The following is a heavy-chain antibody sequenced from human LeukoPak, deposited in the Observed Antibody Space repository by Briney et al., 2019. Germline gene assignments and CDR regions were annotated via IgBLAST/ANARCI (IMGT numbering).Heavy chain of an antibody. Sequence: GGSLRLSCAASGFTFSSYAMSWVRQAPGKGLEWVSAISGSGGSTYYADSVKGRFTISRDNSKNTLYLQMNSLRAEDTAVYYCARSAKSSHSTYSVVVPAAMRGDYYYYYGMDVWGIGTTVTVSS. D-gene: IGHD2-2*01. J-gene: IGHJ6*04. CDR2: ISGSGGST. CDR3: ARSAKSSHSTYSVVVPAAMRGDYYYYYGMDV. CDR1: GFTFSSYA. V-gene: IGHV3-23*01.